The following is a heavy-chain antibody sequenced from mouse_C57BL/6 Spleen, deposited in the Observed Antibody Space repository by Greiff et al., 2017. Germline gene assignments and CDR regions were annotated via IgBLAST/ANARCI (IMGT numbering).Heavy chain of an antibody. CDR3: ARDYGSSDWFAY. Sequence: EVQLQESGPELVKPGDSVKISCKASGYSFTGYFMNWVMQSHGKSLEWIGRINPYNGDTFYNQKFKGKATLTVDKSSSTAHMELRSLTSEDSAVYYCARDYGSSDWFAYWGQGTLVTVSA. D-gene: IGHD1-1*01. J-gene: IGHJ3*01. CDR1: GYSFTGYF. CDR2: INPYNGDT. V-gene: IGHV1-20*01.